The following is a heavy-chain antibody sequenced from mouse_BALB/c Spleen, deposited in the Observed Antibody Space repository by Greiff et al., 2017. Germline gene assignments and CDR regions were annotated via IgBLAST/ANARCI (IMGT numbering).Heavy chain of an antibody. J-gene: IGHJ3*01. CDR2: INPSTGYT. Sequence: VQLQQSGAELAKPGASVKMSCKASGYTFTSYWMHWVKQRPGQGLEWIGYINPSTGYTEYNQKFKDKATLTADKSSSTAYMQLSNLTSEDSAVYYCARSRRYDDGAWFAYWGQGTLVTVSA. V-gene: IGHV1-7*01. D-gene: IGHD2-14*01. CDR3: ARSRRYDDGAWFAY. CDR1: GYTFTSYW.